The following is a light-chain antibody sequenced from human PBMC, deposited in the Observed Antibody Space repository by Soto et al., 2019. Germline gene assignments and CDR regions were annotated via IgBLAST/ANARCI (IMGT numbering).Light chain of an antibody. CDR2: GAS. CDR1: QSVTSN. J-gene: IGKJ5*01. CDR3: QQYNNLPLIS. Sequence: IGMTQSPATLHVPPGERATLSCRASQSVTSNLAWYQQKPGQAPRLLIYGASTRATGIPARFSGSGSGTEFTLTISSLQSEDFAVYYCQQYNNLPLISFGQGTRLEIK. V-gene: IGKV3-15*01.